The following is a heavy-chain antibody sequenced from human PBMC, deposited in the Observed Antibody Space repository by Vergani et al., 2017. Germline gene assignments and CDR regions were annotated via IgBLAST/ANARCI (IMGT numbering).Heavy chain of an antibody. CDR3: ARGNWIAVAGTAYADWRY. V-gene: IGHV1-2*02. J-gene: IGHJ4*02. CDR1: GYTFTGYY. Sequence: QVQLVQSGAEVKKPGASVKVSCKASGYTFTGYYMHWVRQAPGQGLEWMGWINPNSGGTNYAQKFQGRVTMTRNTSISTAYMELSSLRSEDTAVYYCARGNWIAVAGTAYADWRYWGQGTLVTVSS. CDR2: INPNSGGT. D-gene: IGHD6-19*01.